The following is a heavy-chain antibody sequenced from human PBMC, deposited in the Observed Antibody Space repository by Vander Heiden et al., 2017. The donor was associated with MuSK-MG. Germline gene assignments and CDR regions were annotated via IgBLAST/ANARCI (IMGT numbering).Heavy chain of an antibody. CDR3: AKSAMGPYYYGMDV. CDR1: GFTFSSYA. J-gene: IGHJ6*02. D-gene: IGHD3-16*01. Sequence: EVQLLESGGGLVQPGGSLRPSCAASGFTFSSYAMSWVRQAPGKGLEWVSGISGSGGGTYYADSVKGRFTISRDNSKNTLFLQMNSLRAEDTAVYYCAKSAMGPYYYGMDVWGQGTTVTVSS. CDR2: ISGSGGGT. V-gene: IGHV3-23*01.